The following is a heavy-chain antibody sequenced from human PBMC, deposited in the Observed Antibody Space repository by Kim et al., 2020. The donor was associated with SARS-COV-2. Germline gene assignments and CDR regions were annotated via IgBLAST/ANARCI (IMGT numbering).Heavy chain of an antibody. V-gene: IGHV3-15*01. CDR1: GIPFSNAW. J-gene: IGHJ4*02. D-gene: IGHD2-2*01. CDR2: IKSKTDGGTA. Sequence: GGSLRLSCAVSGIPFSNAWFNWVRQSPGKGLEWVGRIKSKTDGGTADLAAPVKGRFAISRDDSKNTLSLLINNVETDDSAVYYFTTVSMRWGQGTLVSVSS. CDR3: TTVSMR.